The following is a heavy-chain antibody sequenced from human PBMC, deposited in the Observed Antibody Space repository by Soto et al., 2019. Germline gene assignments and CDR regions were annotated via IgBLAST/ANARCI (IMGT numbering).Heavy chain of an antibody. CDR2: IHYSGST. J-gene: IGHJ1*01. Sequence: SETLSLTCAVSGGSISGSSFYWGWIRQPPEKGLESIGSIHYSGSTYYNPSLKSRATMSIDTAGNQFSLKVSSVTVADTAVYYCARDLDGLHDDTSGPFPRPGWGQGTLVTVSS. CDR3: ARDLDGLHDDTSGPFPRPG. CDR1: GGSISGSSFY. V-gene: IGHV4-39*07. D-gene: IGHD3-22*01.